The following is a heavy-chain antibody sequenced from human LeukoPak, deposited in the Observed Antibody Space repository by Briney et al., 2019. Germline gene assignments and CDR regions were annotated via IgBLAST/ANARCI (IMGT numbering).Heavy chain of an antibody. CDR3: AREHCSGGSCYSIYYYYMDV. CDR1: GGSISSYY. J-gene: IGHJ6*03. Sequence: SETLSLTCTVSGGSISSYYWSWIRQPPGKGLEWIGYIYYSGSTNYNPSLKSRVTISVDTSKNQFSLKLSSVTAADTAVYYCAREHCSGGSCYSIYYYYMDVWGKGTTVTVSS. CDR2: IYYSGST. V-gene: IGHV4-59*01. D-gene: IGHD2-15*01.